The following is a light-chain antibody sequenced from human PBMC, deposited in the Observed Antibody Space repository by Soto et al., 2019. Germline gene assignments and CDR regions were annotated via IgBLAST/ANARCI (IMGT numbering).Light chain of an antibody. CDR3: LQYNSYPVT. Sequence: DIQLTQSPSFLSASVGDGVTITCRASQGIANYFAWYQQKPGKAPKRLIYAASSLQSGVPSRFSGSGSGTEFTLTISSLQPEDSATYYCLQYNSYPVTFGGGTKVDIK. V-gene: IGKV1-9*01. CDR2: AAS. CDR1: QGIANY. J-gene: IGKJ4*01.